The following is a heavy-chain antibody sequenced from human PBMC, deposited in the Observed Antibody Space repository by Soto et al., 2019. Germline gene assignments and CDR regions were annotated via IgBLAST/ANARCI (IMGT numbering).Heavy chain of an antibody. CDR2: IFYNGST. D-gene: IGHD2-15*01. Sequence: SETLSLTCTFSGGSIINDNYYWGWIRQPPGKGLEWIGSIFYNGSTYYNPSLKSRVTISVDTSKNQFSLKLSSVTAADTAVYYCARLCSGGSCNHWGQGTLVTVS. V-gene: IGHV4-39*01. J-gene: IGHJ4*02. CDR3: ARLCSGGSCNH. CDR1: GGSIINDNYY.